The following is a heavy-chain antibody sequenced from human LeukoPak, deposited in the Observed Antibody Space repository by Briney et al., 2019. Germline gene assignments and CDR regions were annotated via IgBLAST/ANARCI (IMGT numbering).Heavy chain of an antibody. J-gene: IGHJ6*03. CDR3: ARGGEDDFWSGYTPRYMDV. D-gene: IGHD3-3*01. Sequence: SETLSLTCTVSGGSISSHYWSWIRQLAGKGLEWIGRIYTSGSTNYNPSLKSRVTMSVDTSKNQFSLKLSSVTAADTAVYYCARGGEDDFWSGYTPRYMDVWGKGTTVTVSS. CDR1: GGSISSHY. CDR2: IYTSGST. V-gene: IGHV4-4*07.